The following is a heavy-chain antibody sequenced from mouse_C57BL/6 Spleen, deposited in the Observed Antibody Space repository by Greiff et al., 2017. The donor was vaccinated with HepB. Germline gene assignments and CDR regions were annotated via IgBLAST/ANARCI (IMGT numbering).Heavy chain of an antibody. CDR1: GFTFTDYY. D-gene: IGHD1-1*01. J-gene: IGHJ1*03. V-gene: IGHV7-3*01. Sequence: EVQLVESGGGLVQPGGSLSLSCAASGFTFTDYYMSWVRQPPGKALEWLGFIRNKANGYTTEYSASVKGRFTISRDNSQSILYLQMNALRAEDSATYYCARYRGGSSWYFDVWGTGTTVTVSS. CDR3: ARYRGGSSWYFDV. CDR2: IRNKANGYTT.